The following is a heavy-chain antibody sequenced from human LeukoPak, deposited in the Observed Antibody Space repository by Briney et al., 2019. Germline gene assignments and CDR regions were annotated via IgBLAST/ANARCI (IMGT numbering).Heavy chain of an antibody. Sequence: SETLSLTCAVYGGSFSGYYWSWIRQPPGKGLEWSGEINHSGGTNYNPSLKSRVTISVDTSKNQFSLKLSSVTAADTAVYYCARVCGVVTGLINWFDPWGQGTLVTVSS. J-gene: IGHJ5*02. V-gene: IGHV4-34*01. CDR1: GGSFSGYY. CDR2: INHSGGT. CDR3: ARVCGVVTGLINWFDP. D-gene: IGHD2-21*02.